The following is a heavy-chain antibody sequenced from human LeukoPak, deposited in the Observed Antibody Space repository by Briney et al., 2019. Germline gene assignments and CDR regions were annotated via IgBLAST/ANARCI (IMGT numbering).Heavy chain of an antibody. CDR2: ISGDAVSS. Sequence: GGSLRISCAASGFMFDDYAMHWVRQVPGRGLEWVSLISGDAVSSFYADSVRGRFTISRDNNNNSLYLRMHSLTSEDTAFYYCAREQFSHTSNFFDNWGQGILVTVSS. D-gene: IGHD5-24*01. CDR1: GFMFDDYA. CDR3: AREQFSHTSNFFDN. J-gene: IGHJ4*02. V-gene: IGHV3-43*02.